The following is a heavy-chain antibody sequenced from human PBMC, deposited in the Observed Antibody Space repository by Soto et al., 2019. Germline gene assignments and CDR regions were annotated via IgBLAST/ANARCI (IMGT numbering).Heavy chain of an antibody. Sequence: PSETLSLTCAVYGGSFSGYYWSWIRQPPGKGLEWIGGINYSGSTNYNPSLKSRVTISVDTSKNQFSLKLSSVTAADTAVYYCASLYYYYGMDVWGQGTTVTVS. CDR1: GGSFSGYY. V-gene: IGHV4-34*01. CDR2: INYSGST. J-gene: IGHJ6*02. CDR3: ASLYYYYGMDV.